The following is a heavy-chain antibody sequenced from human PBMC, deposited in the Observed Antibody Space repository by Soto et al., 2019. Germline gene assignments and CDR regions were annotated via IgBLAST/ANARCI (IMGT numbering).Heavy chain of an antibody. Sequence: PSETLSLTCTVSGGSISSYYWSWIRQPPGKGLEWIGYIYYSGSTNYNPSLKSRVTIPVDTSKNQFSLKLSSVTAADTAVYYCARGYGPDAFDIWGQGTMVTVSS. CDR1: GGSISSYY. CDR2: IYYSGST. V-gene: IGHV4-59*01. J-gene: IGHJ3*02. CDR3: ARGYGPDAFDI. D-gene: IGHD3-16*01.